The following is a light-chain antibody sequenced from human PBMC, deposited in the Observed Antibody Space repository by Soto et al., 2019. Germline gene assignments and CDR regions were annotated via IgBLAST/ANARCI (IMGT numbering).Light chain of an antibody. Sequence: SYELTQPPSVSVSPGQTASITCSGDKLGNKYACWYQQQPGQSPLLVIYQDRKRPSGIPERFSGSNSGNTATLTISGTQAMDEADYYCQAWDSSTVVFGGGTKVTVL. V-gene: IGLV3-1*01. CDR3: QAWDSSTVV. CDR1: KLGNKY. J-gene: IGLJ2*01. CDR2: QDR.